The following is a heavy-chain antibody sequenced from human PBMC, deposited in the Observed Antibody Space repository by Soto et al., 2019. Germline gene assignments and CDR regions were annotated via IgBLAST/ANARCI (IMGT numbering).Heavy chain of an antibody. CDR3: AREATLHPALDY. CDR2: IWYDGSNK. CDR1: GFTFSSYG. Sequence: PGGSLRLSCAASGFTFSSYGMHWVRQAPGKGLEWVAVIWYDGSNKYYADSVKGRFTISRDNSKNTLYLQMNSLRAEDTAVYYCAREATLHPALDYWGQGTLVTVSS. D-gene: IGHD4-4*01. V-gene: IGHV3-33*01. J-gene: IGHJ4*02.